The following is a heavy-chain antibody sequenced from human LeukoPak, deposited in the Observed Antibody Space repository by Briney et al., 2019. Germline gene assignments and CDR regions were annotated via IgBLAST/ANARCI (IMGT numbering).Heavy chain of an antibody. D-gene: IGHD5-18*01. CDR3: TTGTWIQLWLPDY. V-gene: IGHV3-15*01. Sequence: GGSLRLSCAASGFTFSNYWMTWVRQAPGKGLEWVGHIKSKTDGGTTDFAAPVKGRFTISRDDSKNTLFLQMNSLKTEDTAVYYCTTGTWIQLWLPDYWGQGTLVTVSS. CDR1: GFTFSNYW. CDR2: IKSKTDGGTT. J-gene: IGHJ4*02.